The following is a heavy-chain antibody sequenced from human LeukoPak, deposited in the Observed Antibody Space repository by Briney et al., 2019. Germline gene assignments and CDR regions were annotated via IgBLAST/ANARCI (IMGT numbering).Heavy chain of an antibody. J-gene: IGHJ3*02. CDR3: AREGRYFDWLPYDDAFDI. Sequence: PGGSLRLSCEASGFTFTSFWMSWVRQAPGKGLEWVANIKQDGSEKYYVDSVKGRFTISRDNAKNSLYLQMNSLRAEDTAVYYCAREGRYFDWLPYDDAFDIWGQGTMVTVSS. CDR2: IKQDGSEK. V-gene: IGHV3-7*01. D-gene: IGHD3-9*01. CDR1: GFTFTSFW.